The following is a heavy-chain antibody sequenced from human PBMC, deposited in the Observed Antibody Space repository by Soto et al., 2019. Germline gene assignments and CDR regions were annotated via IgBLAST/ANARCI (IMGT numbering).Heavy chain of an antibody. CDR2: IYYSGST. CDR1: GGSISSGNYY. V-gene: IGHV4-31*03. J-gene: IGHJ5*02. D-gene: IGHD3-3*01. CDR3: ARNRYYDRVHTVWFDP. Sequence: SETLSLSCTVSGGSISSGNYYGSWIRQHPGKGLEWIGYIYYSGSTYYNPSLKSRVTISVDTSKNQFSLKLSSVTAADTAVYYCARNRYYDRVHTVWFDPWGQGTLVTVSS.